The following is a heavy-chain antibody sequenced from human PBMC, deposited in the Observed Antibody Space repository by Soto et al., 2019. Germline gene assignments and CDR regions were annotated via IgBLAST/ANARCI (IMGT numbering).Heavy chain of an antibody. J-gene: IGHJ5*02. CDR1: GGSISSYY. Sequence: SETLSLTCTVSGGSISSYYWSWIRQPPGKGLEWIGYIYYSGSTNYNPSLKSRVTISVDTSKNQFSLKLSSVTAADTAVYYCARVGRYCSSTSCWYKWFDPWGQGTLVTVSS. CDR3: ARVGRYCSSTSCWYKWFDP. CDR2: IYYSGST. D-gene: IGHD2-2*01. V-gene: IGHV4-59*01.